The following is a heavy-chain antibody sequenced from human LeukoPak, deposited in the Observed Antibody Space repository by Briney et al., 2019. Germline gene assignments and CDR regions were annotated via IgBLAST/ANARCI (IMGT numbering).Heavy chain of an antibody. Sequence: GRSLRLSCAASGFTFDDYAMHWVRQAPGKSLEWVSGISWNSGSIGYADSVKGRFTISRDNAKNSLYLQMNSLRAEDTALYYCAKDPIRRAGYSSSWYPRNWFDPWGQGTLVTVSS. J-gene: IGHJ5*02. D-gene: IGHD6-13*01. V-gene: IGHV3-9*01. CDR3: AKDPIRRAGYSSSWYPRNWFDP. CDR2: ISWNSGSI. CDR1: GFTFDDYA.